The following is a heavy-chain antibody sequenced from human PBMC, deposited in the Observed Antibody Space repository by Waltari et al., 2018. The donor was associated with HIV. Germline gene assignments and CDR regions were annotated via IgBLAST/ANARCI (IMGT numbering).Heavy chain of an antibody. J-gene: IGHJ2*01. CDR2: IYYSGST. Sequence: QVQLQESGPGLVKPSETLSLTCPVSGGSVSSGSSYWSWLRQPPGKGLEWIGYIYYSGSTNYNPSLKSRVTISVDTSKNQFSLKLSSVTAADTAVYYCARGGTTVAYWYFDLWGRGTLVTVSS. V-gene: IGHV4-61*01. D-gene: IGHD4-17*01. CDR3: ARGGTTVAYWYFDL. CDR1: GGSVSSGSSY.